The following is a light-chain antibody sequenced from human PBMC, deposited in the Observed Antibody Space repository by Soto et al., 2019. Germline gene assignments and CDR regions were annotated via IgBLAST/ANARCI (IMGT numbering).Light chain of an antibody. V-gene: IGKV3-20*01. CDR1: QSVSSSY. CDR2: GAS. J-gene: IGKJ2*01. Sequence: ESELTQSPGTLSLSPGERATLSCRASQSVSSSYLAWYQQKPGQAPRLLIYGASSRATGIPDRFSGSGSGTDFTLTISRLEPEDFAVYYCQQYGSSPYTFGQGTKVDIK. CDR3: QQYGSSPYT.